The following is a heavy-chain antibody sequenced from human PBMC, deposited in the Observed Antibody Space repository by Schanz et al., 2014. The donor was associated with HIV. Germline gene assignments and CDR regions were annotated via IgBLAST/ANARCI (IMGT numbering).Heavy chain of an antibody. V-gene: IGHV1-2*02. CDR1: GYTFSSFD. Sequence: QVQLLQSGAEIKKPGASVRVSCEASGYTFSSFDINWVRQAPGQGLEWMGWINPNSGGTNYAQKFQGRVTMTRDTSISTAYMELRRLRYDDTAVYYCAMGPDYYDSSAYYRVGLWYFDLWGRGTLVTVSS. CDR3: AMGPDYYDSSAYYRVGLWYFDL. D-gene: IGHD3-22*01. CDR2: INPNSGGT. J-gene: IGHJ2*01.